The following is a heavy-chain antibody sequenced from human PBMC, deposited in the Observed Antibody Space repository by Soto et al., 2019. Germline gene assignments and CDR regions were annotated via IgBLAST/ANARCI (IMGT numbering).Heavy chain of an antibody. CDR1: GFTFSSYA. CDR2: ISGSGGST. J-gene: IGHJ4*02. V-gene: IGHV3-23*01. Sequence: GGSLRLSCAASGFTFSSYAMSWVRQAPGKGLEWVSAISGSGGSTYYADSVKGRFTISRDNSKNTLYLQMNSLRAEDTAVYYCAKDKECSSTSCYSGGDYWDQGTLVTVSS. D-gene: IGHD2-2*01. CDR3: AKDKECSSTSCYSGGDY.